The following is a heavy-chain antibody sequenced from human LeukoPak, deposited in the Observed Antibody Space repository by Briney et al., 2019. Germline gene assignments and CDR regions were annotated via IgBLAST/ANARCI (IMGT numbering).Heavy chain of an antibody. V-gene: IGHV7-4-1*02. CDR1: GYTFTSNA. D-gene: IGHD5-12*01. CDR3: ARVGATMKFDY. J-gene: IGHJ4*02. CDR2: INTNTGNP. Sequence: SVKVSCKASGYTFTSNAMSWVRQAPGQGLELMGWINTNTGNPTYVQDFTGRFVFSLDTSVSTAYLQISTLKAEDTAVYYCARVGATMKFDYWGQGTLVTVSS.